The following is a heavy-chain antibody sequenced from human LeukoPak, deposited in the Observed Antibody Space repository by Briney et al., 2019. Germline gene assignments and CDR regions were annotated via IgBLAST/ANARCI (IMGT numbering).Heavy chain of an antibody. Sequence: ASVRVSCKASGYTFTGYYMHWVRQAPGQGLEWMGWINQNSGGTNYAQKFQGRVTMTRDTSISTAYMELSRLRSDDTAVYYCARSGFRIAAAGTQSSFDYWGQGTLVTVFS. D-gene: IGHD6-13*01. J-gene: IGHJ4*02. CDR1: GYTFTGYY. V-gene: IGHV1-2*02. CDR2: INQNSGGT. CDR3: ARSGFRIAAAGTQSSFDY.